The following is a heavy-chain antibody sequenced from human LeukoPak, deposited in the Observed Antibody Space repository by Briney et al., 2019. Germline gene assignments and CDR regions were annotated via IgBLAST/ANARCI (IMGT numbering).Heavy chain of an antibody. V-gene: IGHV3-7*01. CDR1: GFTFSSYW. J-gene: IGHJ4*02. Sequence: GGSLRLSCAASGFTFSSYWMTWVRQAPGKGLEWVANIKGDGSEKYYVDSVKGRFTISRDSAKNSLFLQMNSLRAEDTAVYYCARGLKKNYYDSSGYPPDYWGQGTLVTVSS. D-gene: IGHD3-22*01. CDR3: ARGLKKNYYDSSGYPPDY. CDR2: IKGDGSEK.